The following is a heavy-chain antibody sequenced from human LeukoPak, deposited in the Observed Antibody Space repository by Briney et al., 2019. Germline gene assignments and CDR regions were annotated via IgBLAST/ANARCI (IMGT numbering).Heavy chain of an antibody. Sequence: PGGSLRLSCAASGFTFDDYAMHWVRQAPGKGLERVSGISWNSGSIGYADSVKGRFTISRDNAKNSLYLQMNSLRAEDTASYYCAKSSGVILDYYYGMDVWGQGTTVTVSS. J-gene: IGHJ6*02. CDR1: GFTFDDYA. D-gene: IGHD3-16*02. V-gene: IGHV3-9*01. CDR2: ISWNSGSI. CDR3: AKSSGVILDYYYGMDV.